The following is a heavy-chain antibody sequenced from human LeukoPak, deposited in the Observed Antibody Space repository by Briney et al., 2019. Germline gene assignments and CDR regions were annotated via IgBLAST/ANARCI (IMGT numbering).Heavy chain of an antibody. CDR3: AKGNSYADGMDV. CDR1: GFRFDNYA. J-gene: IGHJ6*02. V-gene: IGHV3-9*01. CDR2: ISWNSGST. Sequence: PGRSLRLSCEASGFRFDNYAMHWVRQGPGKGLEWVSGISWNSGSTGYAESVKGRFTISRDNAKNSLYLQMNSLRAEDTALYYCAKGNSYADGMDVWGQGTTVTASS.